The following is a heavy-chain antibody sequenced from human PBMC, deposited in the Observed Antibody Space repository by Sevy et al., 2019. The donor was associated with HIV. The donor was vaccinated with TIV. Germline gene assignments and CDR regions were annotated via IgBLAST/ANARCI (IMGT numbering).Heavy chain of an antibody. CDR1: GFTFSSYS. CDR2: ISSSSSYI. Sequence: GGSLRLSCAASGFTFSSYSMNWVRQAPGKGLEWVSSISSSSSYIYYADSVKGRFSISRGKAKNSLYVKMNSLRAEDMDVYYCARDALNYDDSWMPSELVTRGRFYYGMEVWGQGTTVTVSS. V-gene: IGHV3-21*01. CDR3: ARDALNYDDSWMPSELVTRGRFYYGMEV. D-gene: IGHD3-22*01. J-gene: IGHJ6*02.